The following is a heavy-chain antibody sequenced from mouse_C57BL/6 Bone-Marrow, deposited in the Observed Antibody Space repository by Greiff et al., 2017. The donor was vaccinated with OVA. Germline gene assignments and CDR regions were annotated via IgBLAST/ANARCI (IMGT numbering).Heavy chain of an antibody. V-gene: IGHV5-4*03. D-gene: IGHD1-1*01. J-gene: IGHJ1*03. CDR2: ISDGGSYT. CDR3: ARGFITEGYFDV. Sequence: EVKLMESGGGLVKPGGSLKLSCAASGFTFSSYAMSWVRQTPEKRLEWVATISDGGSYTYYPDNVKGRFTISRDNAKNNLYLQMSHLKSEDTAMYYCARGFITEGYFDVWGTGTTVTVSS. CDR1: GFTFSSYA.